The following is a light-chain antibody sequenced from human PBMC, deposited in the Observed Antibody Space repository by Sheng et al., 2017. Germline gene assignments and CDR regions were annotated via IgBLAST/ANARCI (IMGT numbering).Light chain of an antibody. CDR1: QGISSY. V-gene: IGKV1-8*01. CDR2: AAS. Sequence: AIRMTQSPSSFSASTGDRVTITCRASQGISSYLAWYQQKPGKAPKLLIYAASTLQSGVPSRFSGSGSGTEYSLTISGLEPDDFATYYCQQSYFTPPTFGQGTRLE. CDR3: QQSYFTPPT. J-gene: IGKJ2*01.